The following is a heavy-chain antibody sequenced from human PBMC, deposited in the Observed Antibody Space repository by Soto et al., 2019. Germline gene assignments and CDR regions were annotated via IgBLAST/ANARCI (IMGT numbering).Heavy chain of an antibody. Sequence: EVQLVESGGGLVQPGGSLRLSCAASGFTFSSYWMSWVRQAPGKGLEWVANIKEDGSDMYYVDSVKGRFTISRDNAKNSLYLQMTGLRAEDTAVYYCATEVWVYYDFWSGYSDYWGQGTLVTVSS. V-gene: IGHV3-7*01. CDR3: ATEVWVYYDFWSGYSDY. CDR1: GFTFSSYW. CDR2: IKEDGSDM. J-gene: IGHJ4*02. D-gene: IGHD3-3*01.